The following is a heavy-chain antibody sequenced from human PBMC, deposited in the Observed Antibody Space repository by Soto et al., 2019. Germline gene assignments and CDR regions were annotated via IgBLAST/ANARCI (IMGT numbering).Heavy chain of an antibody. CDR1: GFTFTNAW. CDR3: AKNPLY. Sequence: PGGSLRLSCAASGFTFTNAWLNWVRQTPGKGLEWVGRIKSNGDGGTTDYAAPVKGRFTISRDDSKNTLYLQMNSLKTEDTAVYYCAKNPLYWGRGTLVNVSS. J-gene: IGHJ4*02. CDR2: IKSNGDGGTT. V-gene: IGHV3-15*07.